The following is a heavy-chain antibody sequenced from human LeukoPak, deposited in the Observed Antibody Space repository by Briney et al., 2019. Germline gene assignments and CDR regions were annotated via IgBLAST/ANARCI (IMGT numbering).Heavy chain of an antibody. D-gene: IGHD3-10*01. CDR3: VKDRYGSGSWYYYGMDV. Sequence: GGSLRLSCSASGFTFSSYAMHWVRQAPGKGLEYVSAISSNGGSTYYADSVKGRFTISRDNSKNTLYLQMSSLRAEDTAVYYCVKDRYGSGSWYYYGMDVWGQGTTVTVSS. CDR2: ISSNGGST. CDR1: GFTFSSYA. V-gene: IGHV3-64D*06. J-gene: IGHJ6*02.